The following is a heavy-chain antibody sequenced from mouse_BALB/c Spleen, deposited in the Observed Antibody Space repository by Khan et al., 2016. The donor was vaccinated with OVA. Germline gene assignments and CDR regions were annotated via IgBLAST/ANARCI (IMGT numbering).Heavy chain of an antibody. CDR2: ISSGGTYT. Sequence: EVELVESGGTLVKPGGSLKLSCAASGFTFSSYAMSWVRQTPEKRLEWVATISSGGTYTYYPDSVKGRFTISRDNAKNNLYLQMSSLRSEDTAMYYCVRDYYGSSYEDYWVQGTTLTVSS. J-gene: IGHJ2*01. D-gene: IGHD1-1*01. CDR3: VRDYYGSSYEDY. V-gene: IGHV5-9-3*01. CDR1: GFTFSSYA.